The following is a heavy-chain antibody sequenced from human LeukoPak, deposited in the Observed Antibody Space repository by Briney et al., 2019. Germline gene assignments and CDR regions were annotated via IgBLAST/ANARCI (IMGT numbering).Heavy chain of an antibody. Sequence: SGTLSLTCTVSGGSISSYYWTWIRQPPGKGLEWIGYIFYSGGSNYNPSLKSRVTISVDTSKNQFSLKLSSVTAADTAVYYCSRRSRAAAGGAFDIWGQGTRVTVSS. CDR2: IFYSGGS. CDR1: GGSISSYY. D-gene: IGHD6-13*01. J-gene: IGHJ3*02. CDR3: SRRSRAAAGGAFDI. V-gene: IGHV4-59*01.